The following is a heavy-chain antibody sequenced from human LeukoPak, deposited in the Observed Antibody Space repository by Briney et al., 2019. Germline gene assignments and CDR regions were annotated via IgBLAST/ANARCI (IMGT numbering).Heavy chain of an antibody. CDR1: GGSISSYY. CDR2: IYYSGST. J-gene: IGHJ4*02. V-gene: IGHV4-59*01. Sequence: PSETLSLTCTVSGGSISSYYWSWIRQPPGKGLEWIGYIYYSGSTNYNPSLKSRVTISVDTSKNQFSLKLSSVTAADTAVYYCARECMVRGVRCSYFDYWGQGTLVTVSS. CDR3: ARECMVRGVRCSYFDY. D-gene: IGHD3-10*01.